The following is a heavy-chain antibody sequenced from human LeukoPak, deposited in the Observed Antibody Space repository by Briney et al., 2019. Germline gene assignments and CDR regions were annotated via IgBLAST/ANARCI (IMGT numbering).Heavy chain of an antibody. CDR2: IGGSGAST. V-gene: IGHV3-23*01. Sequence: GGSLRLSCAASGFTFRTYTINWVRQAPEKGLEWVSTIGGSGASTYYGDSVKGRFAISRDNSKNMLFLDMNSLKAEDTAIYYCARRLTPDYYDSGRLPRGYGMDVWGQGTKVTVSS. CDR3: ARRLTPDYYDSGRLPRGYGMDV. J-gene: IGHJ6*02. CDR1: GFTFRTYT. D-gene: IGHD3-10*01.